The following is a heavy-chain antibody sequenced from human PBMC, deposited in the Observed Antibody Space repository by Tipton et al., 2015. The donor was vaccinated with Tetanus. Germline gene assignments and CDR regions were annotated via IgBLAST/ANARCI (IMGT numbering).Heavy chain of an antibody. CDR3: ARANFDSSKKGPFDS. CDR1: GDSISSGPYS. Sequence: TLSLTCTVSGDSISSGPYSWSWLRQHPGKGLELIGYIYYSGTSYISPSLTRRVSIAVDTSRNQFSLNLTSVTVADSAVYFCARANFDSSKKGPFDSWGQGIPVIVSA. D-gene: IGHD3-3*01. V-gene: IGHV4-31*03. J-gene: IGHJ4*02. CDR2: IYYSGTS.